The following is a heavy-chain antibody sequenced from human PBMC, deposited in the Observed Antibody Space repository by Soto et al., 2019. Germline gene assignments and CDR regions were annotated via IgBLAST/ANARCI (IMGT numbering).Heavy chain of an antibody. V-gene: IGHV4-59*08. D-gene: IGHD6-13*01. Sequence: QVQLQESGPGLLKPSETLSLTCNVSGGSISSDYWSWIGQPPGKGLEWIGYIYYSGSTNYNPSLKSRVTISVDTSKNQFSLKLSSVTAADTAVYYCARQTIGYSSSWYARANYFDYWGQGTLVTVSS. CDR1: GGSISSDY. J-gene: IGHJ4*02. CDR2: IYYSGST. CDR3: ARQTIGYSSSWYARANYFDY.